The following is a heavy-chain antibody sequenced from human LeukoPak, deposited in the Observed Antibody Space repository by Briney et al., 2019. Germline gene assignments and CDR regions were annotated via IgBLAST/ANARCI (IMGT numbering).Heavy chain of an antibody. CDR1: GYTFTSYY. V-gene: IGHV1-46*01. CDR2: INPSGGST. Sequence: ASVTVSCKASGYTFTSYYMHWVRQAPGQGLEWMGIINPSGGSTSYAQKFQGRVTMTRDMSTSTVYMELSSLRSEDTAVYYCARDTRAYYYYMDVWGKGTTVTVSS. CDR3: ARDTRAYYYYMDV. J-gene: IGHJ6*03. D-gene: IGHD1-1*01.